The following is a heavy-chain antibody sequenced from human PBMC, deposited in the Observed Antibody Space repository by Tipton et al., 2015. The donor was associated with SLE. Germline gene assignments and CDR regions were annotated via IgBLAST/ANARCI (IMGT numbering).Heavy chain of an antibody. D-gene: IGHD7-27*01. J-gene: IGHJ4*02. V-gene: IGHV4-39*07. CDR2: TYYSGST. CDR3: ARDLTDMTWGSFDY. Sequence: TLSLTCTVSGGSISSSSYYWGWIRQPPGKGLEWIGSTYYSGSTYYNPSLKSRVTISVDTSKNQFSLKLDSLTAADTAVYYCARDLTDMTWGSFDYWGQGTLVTVSS. CDR1: GGSISSSSYY.